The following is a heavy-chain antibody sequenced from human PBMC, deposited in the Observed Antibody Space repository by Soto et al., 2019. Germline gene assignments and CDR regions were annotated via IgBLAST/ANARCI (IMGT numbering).Heavy chain of an antibody. CDR3: AKDCSGGSCYSFWFDP. V-gene: IGHV3-23*01. D-gene: IGHD2-15*01. Sequence: GSLRLSCAASGFTFSSYAMSWVRQAPGKGLEWVSAISGSGGSTYYADSVKGRFTISRDNSKNTLYLQMNSLRAEDTAVYYCAKDCSGGSCYSFWFDPWGQGTLVTVSS. J-gene: IGHJ5*02. CDR1: GFTFSSYA. CDR2: ISGSGGST.